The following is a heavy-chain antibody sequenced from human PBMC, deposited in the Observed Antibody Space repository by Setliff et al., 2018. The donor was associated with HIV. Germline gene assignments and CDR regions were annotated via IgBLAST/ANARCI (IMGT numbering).Heavy chain of an antibody. CDR3: ARQMPIPGIAITPVDY. J-gene: IGHJ4*02. CDR1: GDSIRGYY. V-gene: IGHV4-59*08. Sequence: SETLSLTCTVSGDSIRGYYWSWIRQPPGKGLEWMGYVFYTGFAAYNPSLKSRLTISVDTSRSQFSLTLTSVTAADTAVYYCARQMPIPGIAITPVDYWGQGALVTVSS. D-gene: IGHD5-12*01. CDR2: VFYTGFA.